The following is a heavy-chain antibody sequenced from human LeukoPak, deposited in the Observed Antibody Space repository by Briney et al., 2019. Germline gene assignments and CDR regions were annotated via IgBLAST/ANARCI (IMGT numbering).Heavy chain of an antibody. CDR1: GYTFTGYY. CDR2: IIPIFGTT. CDR3: ARDGCSSTSCYNSGYYYYYMDV. D-gene: IGHD2-2*02. J-gene: IGHJ6*03. Sequence: SVKVSCKASGYTFTGYYMHWVRQAPGQGLEWMGGIIPIFGTTNYAQKFQGRVTITADESTSTAYMELSSLRSEDTAVYYCARDGCSSTSCYNSGYYYYYMDVWGKGTTVTASS. V-gene: IGHV1-69*13.